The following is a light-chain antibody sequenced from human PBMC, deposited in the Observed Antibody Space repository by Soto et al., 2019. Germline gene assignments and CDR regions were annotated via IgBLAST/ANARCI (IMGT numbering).Light chain of an antibody. J-gene: IGKJ4*01. V-gene: IGKV1-39*01. CDR2: TAS. Sequence: DIQMTQSPSSLSASVGDRVTITCRASQNINNYLNWYQQKSGEAPKLLIYTASSLQSGVPARVSGSGSGTEFILTISSLQPEDFATYYCQQSYSVPLTFGGGTNVDIK. CDR3: QQSYSVPLT. CDR1: QNINNY.